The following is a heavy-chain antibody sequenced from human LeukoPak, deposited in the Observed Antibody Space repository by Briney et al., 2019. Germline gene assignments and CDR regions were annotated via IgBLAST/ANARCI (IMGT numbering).Heavy chain of an antibody. D-gene: IGHD3-9*01. CDR2: IYHSGST. CDR1: GGSISSSNW. CDR3: ARDPIMTGYYGDAFDI. V-gene: IGHV4-4*02. J-gene: IGHJ3*02. Sequence: SETLSLTCAVSGGSISSSNWWSWVRQPPGKGLEWIGEIYHSGSTNYNPSLKSRVTISVDKSKNQFSLKLSSVTAADTAVYYCARDPIMTGYYGDAFDIWGQGTMVTVSS.